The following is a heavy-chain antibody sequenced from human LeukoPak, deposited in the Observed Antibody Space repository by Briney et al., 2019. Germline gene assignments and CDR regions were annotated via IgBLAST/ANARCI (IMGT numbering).Heavy chain of an antibody. D-gene: IGHD6-19*01. CDR3: ARRETGYSSGWYLDY. J-gene: IGHJ4*02. CDR1: GYTFNSYG. V-gene: IGHV1-18*01. CDR2: ISAYNGNT. Sequence: ASVKVSCKASGYTFNSYGISWVRQAPGQGLEWMGWISAYNGNTNYAQKLQGRVTMTTDTSTSTAYMELRSLRSDDTAVYYCARRETGYSSGWYLDYWGQGTLVTVSS.